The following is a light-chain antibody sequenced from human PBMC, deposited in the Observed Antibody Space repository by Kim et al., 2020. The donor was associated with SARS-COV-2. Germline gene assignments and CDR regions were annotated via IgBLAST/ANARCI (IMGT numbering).Light chain of an antibody. J-gene: IGLJ1*01. V-gene: IGLV2-8*01. CDR3: SSYADSDNLV. CDR2: EVS. Sequence: GQSVTISCTGTSSDVGTYNYVSWYQQHPGKAPKLIIYEVSKRPSGVPDRFSGSKSGNTASLTVSGLQAEDEADYYCSSYADSDNLVFGTGTKVTVL. CDR1: SSDVGTYNY.